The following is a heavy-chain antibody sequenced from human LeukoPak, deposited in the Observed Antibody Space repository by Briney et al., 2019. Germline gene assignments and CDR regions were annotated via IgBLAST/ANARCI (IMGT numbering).Heavy chain of an antibody. J-gene: IGHJ6*03. Sequence: ASVKVSCKASGYTFTGYYMHWVRQAPGQGLEWMGWINPNSGGTNYAQKFQGRVTMTRDTSISTAYMELSRLRSDDTTVYYCARDGGLYSSSWYRGKGYYYMDVWGKGTTVTVSS. CDR2: INPNSGGT. CDR3: ARDGGLYSSSWYRGKGYYYMDV. D-gene: IGHD6-13*01. CDR1: GYTFTGYY. V-gene: IGHV1-2*02.